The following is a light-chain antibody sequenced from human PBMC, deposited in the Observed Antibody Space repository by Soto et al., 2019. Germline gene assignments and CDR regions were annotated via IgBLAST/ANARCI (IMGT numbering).Light chain of an antibody. CDR1: QSVLYSSNNKNY. CDR3: QQYYSTPLT. CDR2: WAS. J-gene: IGKJ4*01. V-gene: IGKV4-1*01. Sequence: DIVMTQSPDSLAVSLGERATINCKSSQSVLYSSNNKNYLAWYQQKPGQPPKLIIYWASTRESVVPDRCSGSGSGTDFTLTITSLHAEDVAVYYCQQYYSTPLTFGGGTKVEIK.